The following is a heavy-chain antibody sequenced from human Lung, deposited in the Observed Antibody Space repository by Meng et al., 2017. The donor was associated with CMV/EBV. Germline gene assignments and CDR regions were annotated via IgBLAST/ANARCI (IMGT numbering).Heavy chain of an antibody. D-gene: IGHD2-21*01. V-gene: IGHV3-23*01. CDR2: IGATAGGT. CDR3: AKYSPGGERLYSFDY. CDR1: GFTFSSYG. J-gene: IGHJ4*02. Sequence: GGSLRLXCAASGFTFSSYGMSWFRLAPGKGVEWGSIIGATAGGTYYADSVKGRFTISRDNAKNQLYLQMNCLSAEDTAVYYCAKYSPGGERLYSFDYWGQGXLVTASS.